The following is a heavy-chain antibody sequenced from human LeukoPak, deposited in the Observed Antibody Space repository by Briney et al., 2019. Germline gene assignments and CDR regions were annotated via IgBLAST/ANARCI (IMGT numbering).Heavy chain of an antibody. V-gene: IGHV3-21*01. Sequence: GGSPRLSCAASGFTFSSYSMNWVRQAPGKGLEWVSSISSSSSYIYYADSVKGRFTISRDNAKNSLYLQMNSLRAEDTAVYYCARDLSRRAMDDWGKGTTVTVSS. CDR3: ARDLSRRAMDD. CDR2: ISSSSSYI. CDR1: GFTFSSYS. J-gene: IGHJ6*04.